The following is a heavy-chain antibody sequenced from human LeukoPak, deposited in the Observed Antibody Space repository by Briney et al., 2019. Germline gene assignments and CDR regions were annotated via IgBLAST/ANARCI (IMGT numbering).Heavy chain of an antibody. D-gene: IGHD3-10*01. V-gene: IGHV3-21*01. CDR1: GFTFSSYS. CDR3: ARSGESSGDFDY. CDR2: ISSSSSYI. J-gene: IGHJ4*02. Sequence: PGGSLRLSCAASGFTFSSYSMNWVRQAPGKGLEWVSSISSSSSYIYYADSVKGRFTISRDNAKNSLYLQMNSLRAEDTAVYYCARSGESSGDFDYWGQGTLVTVSS.